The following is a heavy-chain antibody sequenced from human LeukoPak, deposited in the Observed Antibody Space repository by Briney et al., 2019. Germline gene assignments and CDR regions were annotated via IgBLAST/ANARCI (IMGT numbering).Heavy chain of an antibody. J-gene: IGHJ4*02. Sequence: ASVKVSCKASGYTFTSYYIHWVRQAPGQGLEWMGIINPSGGSTTYAQKFQGRVTMTRDTSTSIVYMELSSLRSEDTAVYYCAREARVVPAAILNYWGQGTLVTVSS. CDR1: GYTFTSYY. D-gene: IGHD2-2*02. CDR3: AREARVVPAAILNY. CDR2: INPSGGST. V-gene: IGHV1-46*01.